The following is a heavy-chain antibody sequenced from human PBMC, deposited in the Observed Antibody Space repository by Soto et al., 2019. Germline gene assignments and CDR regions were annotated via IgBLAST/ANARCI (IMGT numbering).Heavy chain of an antibody. V-gene: IGHV4-59*01. CDR3: ARIDSDPKQWLVPYSGMDV. J-gene: IGHJ6*02. D-gene: IGHD6-19*01. CDR1: GGSISSYY. Sequence: PSETLSLTCTVSGGSISSYYGSWIRQPPGKGLEWIGYIYYSGSTNYNPSLKSRVTISVDTSKNQFSLKLSSVTAADTAVYYCARIDSDPKQWLVPYSGMDVWGQGTTVTVSS. CDR2: IYYSGST.